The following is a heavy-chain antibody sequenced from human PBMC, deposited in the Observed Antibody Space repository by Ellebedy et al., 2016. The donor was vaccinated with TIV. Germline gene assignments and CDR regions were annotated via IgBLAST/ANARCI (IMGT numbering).Heavy chain of an antibody. CDR3: ARSAGFFSLDY. Sequence: SETLSLXXAVSGDSFRSGTWWSWVRQAPGEGLEWIGETSHSGVTKFNPSLKSRVNISVDKPKNHFSLSLSSVTAADAAVYYCARSAGFFSLDYWGQGTLVTVSS. V-gene: IGHV4-4*02. CDR1: GDSFRSGTW. D-gene: IGHD3-9*01. CDR2: TSHSGVT. J-gene: IGHJ4*02.